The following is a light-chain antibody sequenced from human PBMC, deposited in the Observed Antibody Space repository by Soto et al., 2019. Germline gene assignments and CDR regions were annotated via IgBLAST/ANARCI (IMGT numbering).Light chain of an antibody. CDR2: DTS. J-gene: IGKJ2*01. V-gene: IGKV3-11*01. CDR1: QTISNY. Sequence: EVVLTQSPATLSLSPGEGATLSCRASQTISNYLAWYQHKPCQAPRLLIYDTSIRATGIADRFSGSGSGTDFTLTISSVEAEDVAVYYCQQRANWPPGTFGQGTKLEI. CDR3: QQRANWPPGT.